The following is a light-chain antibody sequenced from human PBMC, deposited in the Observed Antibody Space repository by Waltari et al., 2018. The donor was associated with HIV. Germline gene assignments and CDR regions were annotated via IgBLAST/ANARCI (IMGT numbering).Light chain of an antibody. CDR1: KWGDVY. Sequence: SYELKQPPSVSVSPGQTANITCSGDKWGDVYVCWYQQRPGQSPVLGMYQDSKRPSGIPAGFSAYNSGNTATLTIRGTQAMHAAHYYCQAWDSWDFGGGTKLTDL. V-gene: IGLV3-1*01. J-gene: IGLJ2*01. CDR2: QDS. CDR3: QAWDSWD.